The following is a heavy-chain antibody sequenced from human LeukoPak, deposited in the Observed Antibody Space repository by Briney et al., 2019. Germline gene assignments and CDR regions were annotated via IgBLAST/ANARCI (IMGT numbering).Heavy chain of an antibody. CDR3: AKGRYSYEY. CDR1: GGSFSGYY. V-gene: IGHV4-34*01. CDR2: INHSGST. Sequence: SETLSLTCAVYGGSFSGYYWSWIRQPPGKGLEWIGEINHSGSTNYNPSLKSRVTISVDTSKNQFSLKLSSVTAADTAVYYCAKGRYSYEYWGQGTLVTVSS. D-gene: IGHD5-18*01. J-gene: IGHJ4*02.